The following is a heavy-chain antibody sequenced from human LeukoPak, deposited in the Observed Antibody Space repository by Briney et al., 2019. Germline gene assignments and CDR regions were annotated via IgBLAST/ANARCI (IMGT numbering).Heavy chain of an antibody. CDR3: ARDLTTVTGFDY. V-gene: IGHV4-59*12. J-gene: IGHJ4*02. D-gene: IGHD4-11*01. CDR2: IYYSGST. CDR1: GGSISSYY. Sequence: SETLSLTCTVSGGSISSYYWSWIRQPPGKGLEWIGYIYYSGSTNYNPSLKSRVSISVDRSKNQFSLKLSSVTAADTAVYYCARDLTTVTGFDYWGQGTLVTVSS.